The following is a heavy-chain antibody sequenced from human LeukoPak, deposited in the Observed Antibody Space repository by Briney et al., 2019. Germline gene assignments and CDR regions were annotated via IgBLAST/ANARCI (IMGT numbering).Heavy chain of an antibody. CDR1: GFTVSSNY. J-gene: IGHJ5*02. D-gene: IGHD3-10*01. Sequence: GGSLRLSCAASGFTVSSNYMSWVRQAPGKGLEWVSVIYSGGSTYYADSVKGRFTISRDNSKNTLYLQMNSLRAEDTAVYYCARVITMVRGVRSGFDPWGQGTLVTVSS. CDR2: IYSGGST. CDR3: ARVITMVRGVRSGFDP. V-gene: IGHV3-53*01.